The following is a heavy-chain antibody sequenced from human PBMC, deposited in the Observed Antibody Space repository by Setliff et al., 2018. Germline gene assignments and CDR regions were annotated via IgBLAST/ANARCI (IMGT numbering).Heavy chain of an antibody. CDR3: ARVDFTMIQGVLGL. Sequence: SETLSLTCTAYGGSFTNYYWGWIRQSPGKGLEWLGEINPSGTTNYNPSLQSRVTISVDMSKNQFSMKLTSVTAADTAVYYCARVDFTMIQGVLGLWGQGTLVTVSS. V-gene: IGHV4-34*01. CDR2: INPSGTT. D-gene: IGHD3-10*01. J-gene: IGHJ1*01. CDR1: GGSFTNYY.